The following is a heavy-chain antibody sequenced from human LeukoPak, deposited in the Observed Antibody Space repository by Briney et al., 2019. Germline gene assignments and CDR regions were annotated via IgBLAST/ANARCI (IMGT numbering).Heavy chain of an antibody. CDR1: GYTFTSYD. V-gene: IGHV1-8*01. D-gene: IGHD3-10*01. CDR3: ARVPSGVRNSRRYYFDY. J-gene: IGHJ4*02. CDR2: MNPNSGNT. Sequence: ASVKVSCKASGYTFTSYDINWVRQATGQGLEWMGWMNPNSGNTGYAQKFQGRVTMTRNTSISTAYMELSSLRSEDTAVYYCARVPSGVRNSRRYYFDYWGQGTLVTVSS.